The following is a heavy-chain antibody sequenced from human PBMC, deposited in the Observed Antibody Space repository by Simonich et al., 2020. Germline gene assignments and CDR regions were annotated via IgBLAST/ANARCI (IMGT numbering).Heavy chain of an antibody. V-gene: IGHV4-39*01. Sequence: QLQLQESGPGLVKPSETLSLTCTVSGGSISSSSYYWGWIRQPPGKGLEWIGSIYLSGITYYNPSLKSRVTISVDTSKNQFSLKLSSVTAADTAVYYCARQRVLMVYAIDYWGQGTLVTVSS. J-gene: IGHJ4*02. D-gene: IGHD2-8*01. CDR3: ARQRVLMVYAIDY. CDR2: IYLSGIT. CDR1: GGSISSSSYY.